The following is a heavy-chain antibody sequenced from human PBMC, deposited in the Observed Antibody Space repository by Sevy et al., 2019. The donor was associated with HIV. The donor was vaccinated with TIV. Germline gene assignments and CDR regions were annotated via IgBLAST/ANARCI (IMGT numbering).Heavy chain of an antibody. J-gene: IGHJ4*02. CDR2: IYYNGHI. Sequence: SETLSLTCTVSGGSITSLYWNWIRQPPGKGLEWIANIYYNGHINYNPSLKSRVTLSLDTSKNQFSLRLGSVTGDDTAMYYCAGENAWGRGYSWGQGTLVTVSS. CDR1: GGSITSLY. V-gene: IGHV4-59*11. CDR3: AGENAWGRGYS. D-gene: IGHD1-26*01.